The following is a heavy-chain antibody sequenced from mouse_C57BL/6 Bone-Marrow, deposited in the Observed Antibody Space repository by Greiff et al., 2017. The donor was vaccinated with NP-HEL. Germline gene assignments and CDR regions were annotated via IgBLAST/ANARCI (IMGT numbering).Heavy chain of an antibody. CDR3: ARPYYYGSIAMDY. CDR1: GYTFTSYG. D-gene: IGHD1-1*01. CDR2: IYPRSGNT. Sequence: QVQLQQSGAELARPGASVKLSCKASGYTFTSYGISWVKQRPGQGLEWIGEIYPRSGNTYYNEKFKGKATLTADKSSSTAYMELRSLTSEDSAVYFCARPYYYGSIAMDYWGQGTSVTVSS. V-gene: IGHV1-81*01. J-gene: IGHJ4*01.